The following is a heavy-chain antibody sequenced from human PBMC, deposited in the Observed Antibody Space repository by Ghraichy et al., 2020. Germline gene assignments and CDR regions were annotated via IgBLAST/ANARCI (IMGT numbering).Heavy chain of an antibody. CDR1: GYSISSGYY. CDR2: IYHSGST. J-gene: IGHJ4*02. Sequence: ESLNISCTVSGYSISSGYYWGWIRQPPGKGLEWIGSIYHSGSTYYNPSLKSRVTISVDTSKNQFSLKLSSVTAADTAVYYCARSAPMVRGAYFDYWGQGTLVTVSS. CDR3: ARSAPMVRGAYFDY. D-gene: IGHD3-10*01. V-gene: IGHV4-38-2*02.